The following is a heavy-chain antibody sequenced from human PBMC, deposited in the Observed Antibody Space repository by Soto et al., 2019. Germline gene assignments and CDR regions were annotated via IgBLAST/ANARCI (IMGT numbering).Heavy chain of an antibody. V-gene: IGHV1-18*01. CDR3: AREEERSTPPWLEYYGMNV. CDR2: ISAYNGNT. Sequence: ASVKVSCKASGYTFTSYGISWVRQAPGQGLEWMGWISAYNGNTNYAQKLQGRVTMTTDTSTRTAYMELRSLRSDDTAVYYCAREEERSTPPWLEYYGMNVWGQGTTVTVSS. D-gene: IGHD2-2*01. J-gene: IGHJ6*02. CDR1: GYTFTSYG.